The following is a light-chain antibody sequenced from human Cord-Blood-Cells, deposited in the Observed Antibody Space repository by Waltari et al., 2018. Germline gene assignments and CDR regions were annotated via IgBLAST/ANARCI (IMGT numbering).Light chain of an antibody. V-gene: IGLV2-23*01. Sequence: QSALTQPASVSGSPGQSLTISCTGTSSDVGSYNLVSWYQQHPGKAPKLMIYEGSKRPSGVSNLFSGSKSGNTASLTISGLQAEDEADYYCCSYAGSSTLVFGGGTKLTVL. CDR2: EGS. CDR1: SSDVGSYNL. CDR3: CSYAGSSTLV. J-gene: IGLJ2*01.